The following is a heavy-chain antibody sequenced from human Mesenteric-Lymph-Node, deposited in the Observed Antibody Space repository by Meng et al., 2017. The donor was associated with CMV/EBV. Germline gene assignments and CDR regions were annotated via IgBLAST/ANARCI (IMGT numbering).Heavy chain of an antibody. CDR1: GINVRDKY. D-gene: IGHD3-10*01. Sequence: EGLLVGAGGGLVQPGGSLSMSCAASGINVRDKYMSWVRQAPGKGLEWVCIIYRGDNTYYIDSVKDRFTVSRDNSKNTMYLQMNSLRVEDTAVYYCTGDSVSNPNLDYWGQGTLVTVSS. J-gene: IGHJ4*02. CDR3: TGDSVSNPNLDY. CDR2: IYRGDNT. V-gene: IGHV3-66*01.